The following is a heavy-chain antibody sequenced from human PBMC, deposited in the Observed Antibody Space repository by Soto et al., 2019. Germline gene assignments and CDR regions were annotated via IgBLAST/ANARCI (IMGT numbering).Heavy chain of an antibody. V-gene: IGHV1-69*01. CDR3: ERGPSPEDSNYYHFDY. J-gene: IGHJ4*02. D-gene: IGHD4-4*01. CDR2: IIPIFGTA. CDR1: GGTFSSYA. Sequence: QVQLVQSGAEVKKPGSSVKVSCKASGGTFSSYAISWVRQAPGQGLEWMGGIIPIFGTANYAQKFQGRVTITADESTSTAYMELSSLRSEDTAVYYCERGPSPEDSNYYHFDYWGQGTLVTVSS.